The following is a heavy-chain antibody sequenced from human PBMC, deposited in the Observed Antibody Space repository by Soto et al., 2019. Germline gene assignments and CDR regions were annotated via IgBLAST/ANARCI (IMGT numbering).Heavy chain of an antibody. J-gene: IGHJ6*02. CDR3: ARDPPGIAAAGGG. V-gene: IGHV3-66*01. D-gene: IGHD6-13*01. CDR2: IYSNGDT. CDR1: GITVSNNY. Sequence: EVQLVESGGGLVQPGGSLRLSCAASGITVSNNYMSWVRQAPGKGLECVSLIYSNGDTRYADSVKGRFTISRDNSKNTVYLRRNSLRAEDTAVYYCARDPPGIAAAGGGWGQGTTVTVSS.